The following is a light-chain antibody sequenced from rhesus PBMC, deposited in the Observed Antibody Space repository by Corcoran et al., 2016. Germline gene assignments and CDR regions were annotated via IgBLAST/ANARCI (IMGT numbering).Light chain of an antibody. Sequence: EIVMTQSPATLSLSPGERATLSCRASQSVSSYVAWYQQKPEQAPRLLIYVSPSRATGIPDRFSGRWSGTYFTLIISSLEPEGVGFYYCQKYNNCNTFGGGTKVELK. CDR3: QKYNNCNT. J-gene: IGKJ4*01. CDR1: QSVSSY. CDR2: VSP. V-gene: IGKV3S9*01.